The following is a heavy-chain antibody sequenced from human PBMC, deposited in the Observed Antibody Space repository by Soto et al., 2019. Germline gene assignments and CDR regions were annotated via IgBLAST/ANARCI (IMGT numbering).Heavy chain of an antibody. CDR1: GVSISSGY. CDR3: AASNTTCPGCYS. D-gene: IGHD2-2*01. V-gene: IGHV4-59*01. CDR2: ISDSSLR. J-gene: IGHJ5*02. Sequence: QVQLQESGPGLVKPSETLSLTCIVSGVSISSGYFTWIRQSTGKGLEWIGYISDSSLRHYRASLQSRLTMSVETSKNQFSLNLTSVTAAETAIYYCAASNTTCPGCYSWGQGTLVTVSS.